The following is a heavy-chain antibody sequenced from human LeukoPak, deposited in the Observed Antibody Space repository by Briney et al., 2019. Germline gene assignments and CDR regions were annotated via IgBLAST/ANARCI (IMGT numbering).Heavy chain of an antibody. CDR1: GFTFSSYA. V-gene: IGHV3-30-3*01. CDR2: ISDDGTNK. D-gene: IGHD2-2*01. J-gene: IGHJ1*01. Sequence: GGSLRLSCAASGFTFSSYAFHWVRQAPGKGLEWVAVISDDGTNKNYGDSVKGRFTISRDNSKNTLYLQMNSLRVEDTAVYYCARGSEGSCSSTSCPRYFQHWGQGTLVTVSS. CDR3: ARGSEGSCSSTSCPRYFQH.